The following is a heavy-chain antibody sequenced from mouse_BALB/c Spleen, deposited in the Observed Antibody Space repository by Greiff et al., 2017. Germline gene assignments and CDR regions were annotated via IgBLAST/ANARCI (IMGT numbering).Heavy chain of an antibody. D-gene: IGHD1-1*01. Sequence: EVKLEESGPGLVKPSQSLSLTCTVTGYSITSDYAWNWIRQFPGNKLEWMGYISYSGSTSYNPSLKSRISITRDTSKNQFFLQLNSVTTEDTATYYCARRGDYERYFDVWGAGTTVTVSS. J-gene: IGHJ1*01. V-gene: IGHV3-2*02. CDR2: ISYSGST. CDR1: GYSITSDYA. CDR3: ARRGDYERYFDV.